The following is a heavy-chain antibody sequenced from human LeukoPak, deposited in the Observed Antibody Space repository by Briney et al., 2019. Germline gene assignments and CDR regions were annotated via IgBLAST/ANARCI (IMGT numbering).Heavy chain of an antibody. CDR3: ARDYYDSSGYSLSLDY. D-gene: IGHD3-22*01. J-gene: IGHJ4*02. CDR2: ISAYNGNT. CDR1: GYTFTSYG. Sequence: GASVKVSCKASGYTFTSYGISWVRQAPGQGLEWMGWISAYNGNTNYAQKLQGRVTMTTDTSTSTAYMELRSLRSDDTAVYYCARDYYDSSGYSLSLDYWGQGTLVTVSS. V-gene: IGHV1-18*01.